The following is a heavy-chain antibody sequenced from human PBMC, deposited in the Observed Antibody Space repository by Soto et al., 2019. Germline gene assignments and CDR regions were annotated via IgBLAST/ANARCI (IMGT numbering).Heavy chain of an antibody. D-gene: IGHD1-26*01. J-gene: IGHJ4*02. CDR2: ILSSTNSYT. CDR3: ARGRGAEWKLPFDF. V-gene: IGHV3-11*06. CDR1: GFTFSDYY. Sequence: QMQLVESGGGLVKPGGSLRLSCAASGFTFSDYYMSWIRQAPGKGLEWVSYILSSTNSYTNYADSVKGRFTISRDNAKNSLYLQMNSLRVEDTAMYYCARGRGAEWKLPFDFWGQGTLVTVSS.